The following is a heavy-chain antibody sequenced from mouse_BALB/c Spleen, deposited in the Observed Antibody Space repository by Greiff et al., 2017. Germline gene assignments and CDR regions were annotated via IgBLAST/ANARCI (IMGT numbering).Heavy chain of an antibody. J-gene: IGHJ4*01. D-gene: IGHD1-1*01. CDR3: ARWGTTVVERFYYAMDY. CDR1: GYSFTGYY. Sequence: VQLQQSGPELVKPGASVKISCKASGYSFTGYYMHWVKQSHVKSLEWIGRINPYNGATSYNQNFKDKASLTVDKSSSTAYMELHSLTSEDSAVYYCARWGTTVVERFYYAMDYWGQGTSVTVSS. CDR2: INPYNGAT. V-gene: IGHV1-31*01.